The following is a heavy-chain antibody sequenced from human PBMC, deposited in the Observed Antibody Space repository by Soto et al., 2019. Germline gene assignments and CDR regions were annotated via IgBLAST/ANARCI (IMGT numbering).Heavy chain of an antibody. J-gene: IGHJ4*02. V-gene: IGHV4-31*03. CDR2: IYYSGST. CDR3: ARGATVVTPRRYHFDY. Sequence: SLSLTGPVSGASISSGGYYWSWIRQHPGKGLEWIGYIYYSGSTYYNPSLKSRVTISVDTSKNQFSLKLSSVTAADTAVYYCARGATVVTPRRYHFDYWGQGTLVTVYS. D-gene: IGHD1-26*01. CDR1: GASISSGGYY.